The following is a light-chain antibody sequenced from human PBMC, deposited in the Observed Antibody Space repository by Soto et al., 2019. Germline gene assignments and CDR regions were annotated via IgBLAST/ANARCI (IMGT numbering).Light chain of an antibody. CDR2: EVI. CDR1: SSDVGGYNY. CDR3: TSHSSGSTYV. Sequence: QSALTQPASVSGSPGQSITISCTGTSSDVGGYNYVSWYQQHPGKAPKLMIYEVINRPSGASNRFSGSRSGNTASLTISGLQAEDEADYYCTSHSSGSTYVFGTGTKVTVL. J-gene: IGLJ1*01. V-gene: IGLV2-14*01.